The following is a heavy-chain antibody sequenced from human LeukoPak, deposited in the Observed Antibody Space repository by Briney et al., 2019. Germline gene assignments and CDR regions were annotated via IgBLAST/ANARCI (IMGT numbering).Heavy chain of an antibody. CDR2: INPNSGGT. CDR1: GYTFTGYY. CDR3: ARGYCSGGSCYQNFDY. J-gene: IGHJ4*02. V-gene: IGHV1-2*02. Sequence: VASVKVSCKASGYTFTGYYMRWVRQAPGQGLEWMGWINPNSGGTNYAQKFQGRVTMTRDTSISTAYMELSRLRSDDTAVYYCARGYCSGGSCYQNFDYWGQGTLVTVSS. D-gene: IGHD2-15*01.